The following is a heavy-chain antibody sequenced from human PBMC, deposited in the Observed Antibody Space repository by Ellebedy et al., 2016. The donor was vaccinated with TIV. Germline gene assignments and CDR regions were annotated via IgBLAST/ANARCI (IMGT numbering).Heavy chain of an antibody. J-gene: IGHJ4*02. Sequence: GESLKISCAASGFTFTSYEMNWVRQAPGKGLEWVSYISSSGATIYHADSVKGRFTISRDNTKNSLYLQMNSLRAEDTAVYYCASGDYYDPESQITPHEHWGQGILVTVSS. CDR3: ASGDYYDPESQITPHEH. CDR1: GFTFTSYE. D-gene: IGHD3-10*01. V-gene: IGHV3-48*03. CDR2: ISSSGATI.